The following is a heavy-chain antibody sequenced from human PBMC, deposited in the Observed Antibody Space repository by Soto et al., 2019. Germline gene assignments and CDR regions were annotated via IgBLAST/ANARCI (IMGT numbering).Heavy chain of an antibody. Sequence: ASVKVSCKASGYTFTSYDINWVRQATGQGLEWMGWMNPNSGNTGYAQKFQGRVTMTRSTSISTAYMELSSLRSEDTAVYYCARGGYFDSSNYLAYWGLGTLVTVSS. CDR2: MNPNSGNT. J-gene: IGHJ4*02. CDR1: GYTFTSYD. CDR3: ARGGYFDSSNYLAY. D-gene: IGHD3-22*01. V-gene: IGHV1-8*01.